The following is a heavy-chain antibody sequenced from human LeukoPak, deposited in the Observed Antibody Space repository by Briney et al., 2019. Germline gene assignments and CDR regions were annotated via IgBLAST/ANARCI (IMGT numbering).Heavy chain of an antibody. CDR2: ISGSGDST. CDR1: GFTFSNYA. Sequence: GGSLRLSCVASGFTFSNYAMNWVRQAPGKGLEWVSAISGSGDSTYYADSVKGRFTISRDNSKNTLYLQMNSLRAEETALYYCAKDHDYYASGPIWGQGTMVTVSS. V-gene: IGHV3-23*01. D-gene: IGHD3-10*01. CDR3: AKDHDYYASGPI. J-gene: IGHJ3*02.